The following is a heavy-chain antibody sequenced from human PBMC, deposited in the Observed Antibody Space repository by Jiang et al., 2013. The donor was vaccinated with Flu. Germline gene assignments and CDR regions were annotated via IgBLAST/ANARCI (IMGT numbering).Heavy chain of an antibody. CDR2: IYYSGST. J-gene: IGHJ5*02. D-gene: IGHD1-1*01. V-gene: IGHV4-59*08. CDR3: ARQGGMERRSGWFDP. Sequence: GLVKPSETLSLTCTVSGGSISSYYWSWIRQPPGKGLERIGYIYYSGSTNYNPSLKSRVTISVDTSKNQFSLKLSSVTAADTAVYYCARQGGMERRSGWFDPWGQGTLVTVSS. CDR1: GGSISSYY.